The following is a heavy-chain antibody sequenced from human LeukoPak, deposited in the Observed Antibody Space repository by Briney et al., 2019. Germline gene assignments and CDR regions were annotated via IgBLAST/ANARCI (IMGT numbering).Heavy chain of an antibody. CDR3: AAPGDGSGYYPVD. CDR1: GFTFSTYA. D-gene: IGHD3-22*01. CDR2: MHHDGSSK. V-gene: IGHV3-30*02. Sequence: HPGGSLRLSCAASGFTFSTYAMHWFRQAPGQGLEWVAFMHHDGSSKYYEDSVKGRFTISRDHSNNTLYLQMNSLRPEDTAVYYCAAPGDGSGYYPVDWGQGTLVTVSS. J-gene: IGHJ4*02.